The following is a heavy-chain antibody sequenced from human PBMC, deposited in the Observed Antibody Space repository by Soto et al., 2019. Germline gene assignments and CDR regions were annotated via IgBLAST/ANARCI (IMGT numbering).Heavy chain of an antibody. CDR3: ASIAAAGTGDAFDI. J-gene: IGHJ3*02. Sequence: SETLSLTCTVSGGSISSSSYYWGWVRQPPGKGLEWIGSIYYSGSTYYNPSLKSRVTISVDTSKNQFSLKLSSVTAADTAVYYCASIAAAGTGDAFDIWGQGTMVTVSS. CDR1: GGSISSSSYY. V-gene: IGHV4-39*01. D-gene: IGHD6-13*01. CDR2: IYYSGST.